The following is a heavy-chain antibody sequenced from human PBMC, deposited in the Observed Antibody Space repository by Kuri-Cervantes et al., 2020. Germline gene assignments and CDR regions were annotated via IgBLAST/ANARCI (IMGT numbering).Heavy chain of an antibody. CDR1: GFTFSSYS. CDR3: ARDGDFMITFGGVIVMGLDLFDH. Sequence: GESLKISCAASGFTFSSYSMNWVRQAPGKGLEWVSYISRSGDYIYYADSVKGRFTISRDNAKNSLYLQMNSLRAEDTAVYYCARDGDFMITFGGVIVMGLDLFDHWGQGTLVTVSS. CDR2: ISRSGDYI. V-gene: IGHV3-21*05. J-gene: IGHJ4*02. D-gene: IGHD3-16*02.